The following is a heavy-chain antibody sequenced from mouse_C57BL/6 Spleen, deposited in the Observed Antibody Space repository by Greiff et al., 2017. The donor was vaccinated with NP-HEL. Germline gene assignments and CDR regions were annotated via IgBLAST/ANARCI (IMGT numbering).Heavy chain of an antibody. Sequence: QVQLKESGPELVKPGASVKISCKASGYSFTSYYIHWVKQRPGQGLEWIGWIYPGSGNTKYNEKFKGKATLTADTSSSTAYMQLSSLTSEDSAVYYCARNDGSSYGWYFDVWGTGTTVTVSS. J-gene: IGHJ1*03. CDR1: GYSFTSYY. CDR3: ARNDGSSYGWYFDV. D-gene: IGHD1-1*01. V-gene: IGHV1-66*01. CDR2: IYPGSGNT.